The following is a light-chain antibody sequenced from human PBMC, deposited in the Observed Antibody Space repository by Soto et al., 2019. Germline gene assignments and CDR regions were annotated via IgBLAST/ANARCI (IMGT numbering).Light chain of an antibody. CDR1: QSIYGS. CDR3: QQSYTAPLT. Sequence: DIQMTQSPSPLAASVGGRVTITCRASQSIYGSLNLYQQKPGESPKLLIYTVFRLQSGVPSRFRGSGTGTDFTLTIASLQPEDFATYYCQQSYTAPLTFGGGTKVDIK. CDR2: TVF. J-gene: IGKJ4*01. V-gene: IGKV1-39*01.